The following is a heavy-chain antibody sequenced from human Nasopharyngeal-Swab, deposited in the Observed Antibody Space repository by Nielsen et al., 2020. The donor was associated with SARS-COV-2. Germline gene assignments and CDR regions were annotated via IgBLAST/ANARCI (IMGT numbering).Heavy chain of an antibody. J-gene: IGHJ4*02. D-gene: IGHD3-9*01. V-gene: IGHV4-61*01. CDR3: ARIDDILTGWYYFDY. Sequence: SETLSLTCTVSGGSVSSGSYYWSWIRQPPGKGLEWIGYIYYSGSTNYNPSLKSRVTISVDTSKNQFSLKLSSVTAADTAVYYCARIDDILTGWYYFDYWGQGTLVTVSS. CDR1: GGSVSSGSYY. CDR2: IYYSGST.